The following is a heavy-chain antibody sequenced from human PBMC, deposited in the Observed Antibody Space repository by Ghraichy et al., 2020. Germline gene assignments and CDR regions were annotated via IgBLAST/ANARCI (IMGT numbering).Heavy chain of an antibody. D-gene: IGHD1-26*01. CDR3: ASSAVTSYYGTALDY. CDR2: IYIDESSA. V-gene: IGHV3-74*01. CDR1: GFTFSSYS. J-gene: IGHJ4*02. Sequence: GGSLRLSCAASGFTFSSYSMNWVRQAPGKGLVWVSRIYIDESSATYADSVKGRFTISRDNAKNTLFLQMNSLRVDDTAIYYCASSAVTSYYGTALDYWGQGNLVTVSS.